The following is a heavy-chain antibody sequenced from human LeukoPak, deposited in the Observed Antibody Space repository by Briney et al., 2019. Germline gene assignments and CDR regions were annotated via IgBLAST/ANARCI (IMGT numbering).Heavy chain of an antibody. V-gene: IGHV4-61*02. Sequence: SQTLSLTCTVSSGSVSSVSYYWRWIRQPAGKGLEWIGRIYSSGSTNYNPSLKSRVIISVDTSRKQFSLKLTSVTAADTAVYYCARGRDILTGYADYWGQGTLVTVSS. J-gene: IGHJ4*02. CDR1: SGSVSSVSYY. CDR2: IYSSGST. D-gene: IGHD3-9*01. CDR3: ARGRDILTGYADY.